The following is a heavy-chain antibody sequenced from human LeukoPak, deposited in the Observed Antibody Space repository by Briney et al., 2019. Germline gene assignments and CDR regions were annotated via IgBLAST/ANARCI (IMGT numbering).Heavy chain of an antibody. V-gene: IGHV3-30-3*01. CDR3: ARDSPALRWDFYYYMDV. Sequence: GGSLRLSCAASGFTFSSYAMHWVRQAPGKGLEWVAVISYGGSNKYYADSVKGRFTISRDNSKNTLYLQMNSLRAEDTAVYYCARDSPALRWDFYYYMDVWGKGTTVTVSS. J-gene: IGHJ6*03. CDR2: ISYGGSNK. CDR1: GFTFSSYA. D-gene: IGHD5-24*01.